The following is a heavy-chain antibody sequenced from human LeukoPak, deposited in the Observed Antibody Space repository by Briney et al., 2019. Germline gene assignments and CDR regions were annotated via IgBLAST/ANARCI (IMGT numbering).Heavy chain of an antibody. CDR2: IWYDGSNK. J-gene: IGHJ6*02. V-gene: IGHV3-33*06. CDR3: AKYCGGDCFSSHYYYYGMDV. CDR1: GFTFSSYG. Sequence: GRSLRLSCAASGFTFSSYGMHWVRQAPGKGLEWVAVIWYDGSNKYYADSVKGRFTISRGNSKNTLYLQMNSLRAEDTAVYYCAKYCGGDCFSSHYYYYGMDVWGQGTTVTVSS. D-gene: IGHD2-21*02.